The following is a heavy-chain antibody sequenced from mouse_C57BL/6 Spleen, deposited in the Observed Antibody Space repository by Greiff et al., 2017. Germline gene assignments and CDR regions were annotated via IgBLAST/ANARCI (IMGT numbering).Heavy chain of an antibody. D-gene: IGHD2-12*01. V-gene: IGHV1-82*01. CDR3: ARGGLLYGDY. CDR2: IYPGDGDT. Sequence: VKLQESGPELVKPGASVKISCKASGYAFSSSWMNWVKQRPGKGLEWIGRIYPGDGDTNYNGKFKGKATLTADKSSSTAYMQLSSLTSEDSAVYFCARGGLLYGDYWGQGTSVTVSS. CDR1: GYAFSSSW. J-gene: IGHJ4*01.